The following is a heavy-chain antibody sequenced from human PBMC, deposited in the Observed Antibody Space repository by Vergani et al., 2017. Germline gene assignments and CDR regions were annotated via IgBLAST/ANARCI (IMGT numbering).Heavy chain of an antibody. CDR1: GGSISSGGYY. J-gene: IGHJ4*02. CDR2: IYYSGST. D-gene: IGHD3-10*01. V-gene: IGHV4-31*03. Sequence: QVQLQESGPGLVKPSQTLSLTCTVSGGSISSGGYYWSWIRQHLGKGLEWIGYIYYSGSTYYNPSLKSRDTISVDTSKNQFSLKLSSVTAADTAVYYCRYYYGSGRPYYFDYWGQGTLVTVSS. CDR3: RYYYGSGRPYYFDY.